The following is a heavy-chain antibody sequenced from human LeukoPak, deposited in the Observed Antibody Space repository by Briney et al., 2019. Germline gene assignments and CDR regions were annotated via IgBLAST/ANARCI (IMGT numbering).Heavy chain of an antibody. D-gene: IGHD3-22*01. J-gene: IGHJ4*02. Sequence: PSETLSLTCSVSGGSVSSYYWSWIRQSPGKGLEWIGYIHNSGRTNYNPSLKSRVTISVDTSKNQFSLKLSSVTAADTAVYYCARLYRDYDKYWMDYWGQGTLVTVSS. CDR2: IHNSGRT. CDR3: ARLYRDYDKYWMDY. CDR1: GGSVSSYY. V-gene: IGHV4-59*08.